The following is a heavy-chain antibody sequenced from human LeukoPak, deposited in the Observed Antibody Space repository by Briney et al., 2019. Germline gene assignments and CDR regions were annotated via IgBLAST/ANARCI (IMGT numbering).Heavy chain of an antibody. J-gene: IGHJ4*02. CDR3: GRRPAVDGPIDN. V-gene: IGHV4-59*01. CDR2: IYSSGTT. Sequence: SETLSLTCVVSGGSLHRSFWTWVRQPPGKGLEWIGRIYSSGTTDYSPSLKSRLTISIDTSKNQFSLRLASVTAADTAVYSCGRRPAVDGPIDNWGQGILVAVSS. D-gene: IGHD3/OR15-3a*01. CDR1: GGSLHRSF.